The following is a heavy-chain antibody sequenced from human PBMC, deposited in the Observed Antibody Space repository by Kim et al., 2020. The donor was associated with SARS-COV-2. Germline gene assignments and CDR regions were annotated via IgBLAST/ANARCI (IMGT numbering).Heavy chain of an antibody. J-gene: IGHJ4*02. V-gene: IGHV1-69*10. Sequence: SVKVSCKASGCTFNNYAINWVRQAPGQGLEWMGWIIPVLGTTKYVQRFQGRITITADKYTTTAYMELSGLRSEDTAVYFCARDRRGCSFDSWGQGTLVT. CDR2: IIPVLGTT. CDR1: GCTFNNYA. D-gene: IGHD2-21*01. CDR3: ARDRRGCSFDS.